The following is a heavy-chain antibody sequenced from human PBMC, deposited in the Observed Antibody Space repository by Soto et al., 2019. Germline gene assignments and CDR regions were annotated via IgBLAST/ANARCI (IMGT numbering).Heavy chain of an antibody. CDR3: ARQPVGYSSSWYGITEKEYYYYGMDV. CDR1: GYSFTSYW. J-gene: IGHJ6*02. Sequence: PGESLKISCKGSGYSFTSYWIGWVRQMPGKGLEWMGIIYPGDSDTRYSPSFQGQVTISADKSISTAYLQWSSLKASDTAMYYCARQPVGYSSSWYGITEKEYYYYGMDVWGQGTTVTVSS. D-gene: IGHD6-13*01. V-gene: IGHV5-51*01. CDR2: IYPGDSDT.